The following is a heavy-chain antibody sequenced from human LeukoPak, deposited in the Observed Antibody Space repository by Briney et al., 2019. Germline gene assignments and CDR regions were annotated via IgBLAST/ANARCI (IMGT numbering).Heavy chain of an antibody. Sequence: SETLSLTCAVSGYSISSGYYWGWIRQPPGKGLEWIGSIYHSGSTYYNPSLKSRVTISVDTSKNQFSLKLSPVTAADTAVYYCARYGSAETFDYWGQGTLVTVSS. D-gene: IGHD3-10*01. V-gene: IGHV4-38-2*01. CDR2: IYHSGST. CDR3: ARYGSAETFDY. J-gene: IGHJ4*02. CDR1: GYSISSGYY.